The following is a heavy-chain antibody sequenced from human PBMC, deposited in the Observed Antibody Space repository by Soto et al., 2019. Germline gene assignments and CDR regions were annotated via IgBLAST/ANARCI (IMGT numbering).Heavy chain of an antibody. V-gene: IGHV1-69*01. CDR3: ARRIAYCGGDCYSGGWFDP. CDR2: IIPIFGTA. CDR1: GGTFSSYA. Sequence: QVQLVQSGAEVKKPGSSVKVSCKASGGTFSSYAISWVRQAPGQGLEWMGGIIPIFGTANYAQKFQGRVTITADESTSTAYMELSSLRSEDTAVYYCARRIAYCGGDCYSGGWFDPWGQVTLVTVSS. J-gene: IGHJ5*02. D-gene: IGHD2-21*02.